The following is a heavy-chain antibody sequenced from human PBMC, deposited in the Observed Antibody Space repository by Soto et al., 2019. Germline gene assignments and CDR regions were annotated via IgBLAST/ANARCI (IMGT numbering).Heavy chain of an antibody. J-gene: IGHJ5*02. CDR1: GYTFTSYD. D-gene: IGHD6-6*01. CDR2: MNPNSGNT. V-gene: IGHV1-8*01. Sequence: QVQLVQSGAEVKKPGASVKVSCKASGYTFTSYDINWVRQATGQGLEWMGWMNPNSGNTGYAQKVQGRVTMTRNTSISTAYMELSSLRSEDTAVYYCAIAALPPKSFSLGFDPWGQGTLVTVSS. CDR3: AIAALPPKSFSLGFDP.